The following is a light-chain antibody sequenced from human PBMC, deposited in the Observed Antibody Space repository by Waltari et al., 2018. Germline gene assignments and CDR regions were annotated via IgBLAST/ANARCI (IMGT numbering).Light chain of an antibody. CDR2: WAS. CDR1: RSLSSSPNNKIS. CDR3: QRYSSWTG. V-gene: IGKV4-1*01. J-gene: IGKJ3*01. Sequence: DIVMTQPPDFLAVSLGERATINCRSSRSLSSSPNNKISLAWYQQKPGLPPKLLIYWASSRESGFPDRFSGGGSESDFALTNSRRRAVDEGIYYCQRYSSWTGFGAGT.